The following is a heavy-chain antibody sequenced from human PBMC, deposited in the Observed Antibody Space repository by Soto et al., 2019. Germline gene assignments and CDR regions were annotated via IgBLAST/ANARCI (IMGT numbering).Heavy chain of an antibody. Sequence: QVQLVESGRGVVQPGRSLRLSCAASGFTFSSYGMHWVRQAPGKGLEWVAVIWYDGSNKYYADSVKGRFTISRDNSKNTLYLQMNSLRAEDMAVYYCARDSSAGCSGGSCYSYFDYWGQGTLVTVSS. CDR3: ARDSSAGCSGGSCYSYFDY. D-gene: IGHD2-15*01. J-gene: IGHJ4*02. CDR2: IWYDGSNK. V-gene: IGHV3-33*01. CDR1: GFTFSSYG.